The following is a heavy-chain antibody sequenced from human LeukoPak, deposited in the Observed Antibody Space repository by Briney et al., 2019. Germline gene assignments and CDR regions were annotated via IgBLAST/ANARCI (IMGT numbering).Heavy chain of an antibody. CDR2: IYSSGST. V-gene: IGHV4-4*09. Sequence: SETLSLTCTVSGGSISSYYWSWIRQPPGKGLEWIGHIYSSGSTNYNPSLKSRVTISVDTSKNQFSLKLSSVTAADTAVYYCARLSWGGSAPYYYYYMDVWGKGTTVTVSS. CDR1: GGSISSYY. CDR3: ARLSWGGSAPYYYYYMDV. J-gene: IGHJ6*03. D-gene: IGHD6-13*01.